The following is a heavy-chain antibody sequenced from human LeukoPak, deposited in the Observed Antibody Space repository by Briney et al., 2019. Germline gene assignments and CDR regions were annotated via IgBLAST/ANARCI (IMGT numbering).Heavy chain of an antibody. D-gene: IGHD3-22*01. J-gene: IGHJ4*02. Sequence: GGSLRLSCAASGFTFSSYAMSWVRQPPGKGLEWVSAISGSGGSTYYADSVKGRFTISRDNSKNTLYLQMNSLRAEDTAVYYCAKDARYYYDSSGYYYGYWGQGTLVTVSS. CDR1: GFTFSSYA. V-gene: IGHV3-23*01. CDR2: ISGSGGST. CDR3: AKDARYYYDSSGYYYGY.